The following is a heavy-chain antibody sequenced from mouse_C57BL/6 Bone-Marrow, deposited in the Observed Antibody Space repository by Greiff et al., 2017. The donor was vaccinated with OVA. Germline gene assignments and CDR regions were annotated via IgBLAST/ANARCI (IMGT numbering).Heavy chain of an antibody. V-gene: IGHV1-52*01. D-gene: IGHD3-2*02. J-gene: IGHJ4*01. CDR2: IDPSDSET. Sequence: QVQLQQPGPELVRPGSSVKLSCKASGYTFTSYWMHWVKQRPIQGLEWIGNIDPSDSETHYNQKFKDKATLTVDKSSSTAYMQLSSLTSEDSAVYYCARSAAQATFAMDYWGQGTSVTVSS. CDR1: GYTFTSYW. CDR3: ARSAAQATFAMDY.